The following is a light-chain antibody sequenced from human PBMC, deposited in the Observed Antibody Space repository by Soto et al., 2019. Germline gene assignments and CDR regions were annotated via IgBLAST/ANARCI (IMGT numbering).Light chain of an antibody. Sequence: EIVLTQSPGTLSLSPGERATLSCRASQSVSSSYLDWYQQKPGQAPRHRIYGASSSATGIPDRFSGSGSGRDFTLIISRLEPEDFAVYYCQQYGSPWTFSHGTKGEIK. CDR2: GAS. CDR3: QQYGSPWT. CDR1: QSVSSSY. V-gene: IGKV3-20*01. J-gene: IGKJ1*01.